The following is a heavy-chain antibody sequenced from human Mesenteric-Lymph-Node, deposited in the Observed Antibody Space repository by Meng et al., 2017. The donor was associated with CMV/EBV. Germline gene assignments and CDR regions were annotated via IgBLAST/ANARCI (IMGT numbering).Heavy chain of an antibody. CDR2: ISGFNGNT. CDR3: ARGLEFAAKTFDY. Sequence: KTSSYTVTSHGLNWVRQAHGQGLEWMGWISGFNGNTNYAQKLQGRVTMTTDTSTSTAHMELRSLRSDDTAVYYCARGLEFAAKTFDYWGPGTLVTVSS. V-gene: IGHV1-18*01. CDR1: SYTVTSHG. J-gene: IGHJ4*02. D-gene: IGHD3-10*01.